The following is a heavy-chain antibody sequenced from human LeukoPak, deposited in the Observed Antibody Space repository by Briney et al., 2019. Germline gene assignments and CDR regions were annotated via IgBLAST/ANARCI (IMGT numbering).Heavy chain of an antibody. V-gene: IGHV1-3*01. D-gene: IGHD7-27*01. J-gene: IGHJ4*02. Sequence: ASVKVSCKASGYTFTSYTMHWVRQAPGQRLEWMGWINAGNGNTKYSQKFQGRVTITRDTSASTAYMELSSLRSEDTAVYYCARDLGSPWAYFDYWGQGTLVTVSS. CDR1: GYTFTSYT. CDR3: ARDLGSPWAYFDY. CDR2: INAGNGNT.